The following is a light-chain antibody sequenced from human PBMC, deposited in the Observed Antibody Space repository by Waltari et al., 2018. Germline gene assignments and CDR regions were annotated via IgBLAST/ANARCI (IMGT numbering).Light chain of an antibody. J-gene: IGKJ1*01. Sequence: DIQMTQSPASLSASVGDRVTITCRASQSISTHVNWYQQKPGKAPKLLIYAASSLQSGVPSRFSGSGSVTDFTLTITSLQPEDFASYYCQQTYSTPRTFGQGTKVEIK. V-gene: IGKV1-39*01. CDR1: QSISTH. CDR3: QQTYSTPRT. CDR2: AAS.